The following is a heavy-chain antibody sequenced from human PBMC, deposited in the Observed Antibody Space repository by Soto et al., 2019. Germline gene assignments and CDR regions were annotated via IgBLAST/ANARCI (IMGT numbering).Heavy chain of an antibody. CDR3: ARYIVVVPAAMYDAFDI. J-gene: IGHJ3*02. Sequence: SETLSLTCTVSGGSISSSSYYWGWIRQPPGKGLEWIGSIYYSGSTYYNPSLKSRVTISVDTSKNQFSLQLSSVTAADTAVYYCARYIVVVPAAMYDAFDIWGQGTMVTVSS. CDR1: GGSISSSSYY. CDR2: IYYSGST. V-gene: IGHV4-39*01. D-gene: IGHD2-2*01.